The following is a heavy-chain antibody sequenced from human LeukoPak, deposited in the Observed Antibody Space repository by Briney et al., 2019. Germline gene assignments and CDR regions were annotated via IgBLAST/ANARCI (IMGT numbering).Heavy chain of an antibody. CDR2: ISSSSSYI. Sequence: GGSLRLSCAASGFTFSSYSMNWVRQAPGKGLEWVSSISSSSSYIYYADSVKGRFTISRDNAKNSLYLQMNSLRAEDTAVYYCARDSNGYNSFDYWGQGTLVTVSS. J-gene: IGHJ4*02. CDR3: ARDSNGYNSFDY. V-gene: IGHV3-21*01. CDR1: GFTFSSYS. D-gene: IGHD5-24*01.